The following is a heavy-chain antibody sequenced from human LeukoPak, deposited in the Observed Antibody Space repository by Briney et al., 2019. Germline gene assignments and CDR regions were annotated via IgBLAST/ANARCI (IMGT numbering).Heavy chain of an antibody. CDR2: IIPIFGTA. V-gene: IGHV1-69*06. CDR1: GGTFSSYA. D-gene: IGHD4-23*01. J-gene: IGHJ4*02. CDR3: ASGHSGTVDKY. Sequence: ASVKVSCKASGGTFSSYAISWVRQAPGQGLEWMGGIIPIFGTANYAQKFQGRVTITADKSTSTAYMELSSLRSEDTAVYYCASGHSGTVDKYWGQGTLVTVSS.